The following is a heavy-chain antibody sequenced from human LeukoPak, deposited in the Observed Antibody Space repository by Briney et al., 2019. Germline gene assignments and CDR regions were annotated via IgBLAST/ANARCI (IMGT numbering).Heavy chain of an antibody. J-gene: IGHJ4*02. CDR2: ISSSSSYI. V-gene: IGHV3-21*01. Sequence: GGSLRLSCAASGFTSSSYSMNWVRQAPGKGLEWVSSISSSSSYIYYADSVKGRFTISRDNAKNSLYLQMNSLRAEDTAVYYCARVGSDGGYYFDYWGQGTLVTVSS. CDR1: GFTSSSYS. CDR3: ARVGSDGGYYFDY. D-gene: IGHD2-15*01.